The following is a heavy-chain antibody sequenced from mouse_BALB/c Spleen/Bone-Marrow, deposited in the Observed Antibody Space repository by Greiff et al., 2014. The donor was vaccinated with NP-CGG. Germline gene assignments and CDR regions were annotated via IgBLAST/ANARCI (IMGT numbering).Heavy chain of an antibody. Sequence: QVQLQQSGAELVKPGASVKLSCKTSGYTFTSYWIQWVKQRPGQGLGWIGEIFPGTGTTYYNEKFKGKATLTIDTSSSTAYMQLSGRTSGNSAVYFCASRDSSGYVPDYWGQGTTLTVPS. CDR1: GYTFTSYW. CDR2: IFPGTGTT. J-gene: IGHJ2*01. V-gene: IGHV1S132*01. CDR3: ASRDSSGYVPDY. D-gene: IGHD3-2*01.